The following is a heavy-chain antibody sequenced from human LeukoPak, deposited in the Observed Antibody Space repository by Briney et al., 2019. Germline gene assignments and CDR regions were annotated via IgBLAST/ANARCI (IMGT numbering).Heavy chain of an antibody. V-gene: IGHV3-7*01. CDR3: SRSLDY. CDR2: INQDGSVQ. Sequence: GGSLRLSCAASGFPFSGYWMDWVRQAPGKGMEWVANINQDGSVQYYAASVRGRFTISRDNAKNSLYLQMNILRAEDTAVYYCSRSLDYLGQGALVTVSS. J-gene: IGHJ4*02. CDR1: GFPFSGYW.